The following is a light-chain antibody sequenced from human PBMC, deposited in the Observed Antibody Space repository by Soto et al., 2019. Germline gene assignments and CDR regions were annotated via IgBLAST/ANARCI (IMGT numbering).Light chain of an antibody. CDR1: QSISNW. CDR3: QQYNSYWT. CDR2: DAS. V-gene: IGKV1-5*01. J-gene: IGKJ1*01. Sequence: GDRVTITCRASQSISNWLAWYQQKPGKAPKLLIYDASSLGSGVPSSFSGSGSGTEFTLTISSLQPDAFANYYCQQYNSYWTFGQGTKVDIK.